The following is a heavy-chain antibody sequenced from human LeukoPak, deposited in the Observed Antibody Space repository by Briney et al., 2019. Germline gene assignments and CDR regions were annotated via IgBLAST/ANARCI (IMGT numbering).Heavy chain of an antibody. CDR3: TRALKPCGGNAFNI. J-gene: IGHJ3*02. Sequence: PGRSLRLSCTASGFTFGDYAMSWFRQAPGKGLEWVGFIRSKGYDGTTEYAASVKGRFTISRDDSKSIAYLQMNSLRTEDTAVYYCTRALKPCGGNAFNIWGQGTMVTVSS. CDR1: GFTFGDYA. CDR2: IRSKGYDGTT. D-gene: IGHD4-23*01. V-gene: IGHV3-49*03.